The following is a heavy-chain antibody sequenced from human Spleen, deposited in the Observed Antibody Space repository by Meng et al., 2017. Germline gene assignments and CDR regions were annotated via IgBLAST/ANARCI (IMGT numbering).Heavy chain of an antibody. CDR2: IWYDGSNK. D-gene: IGHD3-22*01. J-gene: IGHJ4*02. Sequence: GESLKISCAASGFSVSHNYMSWVRQAPGKGLEWVAVIWYDGSNKYYADSVKGRFTISRDNSKNTLYLQMNSLRAEDTAVYYCARDGGGIVVVIEYYFDYWGQGTLVTVSS. CDR1: GFSVSHNY. V-gene: IGHV3-33*08. CDR3: ARDGGGIVVVIEYYFDY.